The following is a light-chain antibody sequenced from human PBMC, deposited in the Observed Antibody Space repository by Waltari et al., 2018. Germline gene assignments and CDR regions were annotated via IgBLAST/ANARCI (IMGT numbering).Light chain of an antibody. CDR1: KVGDKY. CDR3: QAWDSNTAVV. V-gene: IGLV3-1*01. J-gene: IGLJ2*01. Sequence: SYELTQPPPVSVSPGQTASITCSGDKVGDKYACWYQQKPGQSPVLVIYQDSKRPSGTPERFSGSNSGNTATLTISGTQAMDEADYYCQAWDSNTAVVFGGGTKLTVL. CDR2: QDS.